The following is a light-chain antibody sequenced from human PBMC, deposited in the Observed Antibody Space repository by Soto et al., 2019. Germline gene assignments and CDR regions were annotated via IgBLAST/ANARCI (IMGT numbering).Light chain of an antibody. CDR2: NNN. J-gene: IGLJ1*01. CDR1: SSNIGSNT. V-gene: IGLV1-44*01. Sequence: QSVLTQPPSASGTPGQGVTISCSGSSSNIGSNTVNWYQQLPGTAPKLLIYNNNQRPSGVPDRFSGSKSGTSASLAISGLQSEDEADYYCATWDDGLDGYVFGTGTKVTVL. CDR3: ATWDDGLDGYV.